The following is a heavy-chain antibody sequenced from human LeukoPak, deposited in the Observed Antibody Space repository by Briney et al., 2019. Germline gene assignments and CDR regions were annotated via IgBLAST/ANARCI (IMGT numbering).Heavy chain of an antibody. CDR1: GGSFSGYH. V-gene: IGHV4-34*01. CDR3: ARGGYCSGGSCYSSPAFDI. CDR2: INHSGST. J-gene: IGHJ3*02. D-gene: IGHD2-15*01. Sequence: PSETLSLTCAVYGGSFSGYHWSWIRQPPGKGLEWIGEINHSGSTNYNPSLKSRVTISVDTSKNQFSLKLSSVTAADTAVYYCARGGYCSGGSCYSSPAFDIWGQGTMVTASS.